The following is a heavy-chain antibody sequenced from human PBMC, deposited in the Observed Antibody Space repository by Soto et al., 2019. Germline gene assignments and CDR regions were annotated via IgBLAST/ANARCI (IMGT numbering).Heavy chain of an antibody. V-gene: IGHV1-24*01. CDR3: ATGYTLGNGDPDFDY. Sequence: ASVKVSCKVSGYTLTELSMHWVRQAPGKGLEWMGGFDPEDGETIYAQKFQGRVTMTEDTSTDTAYMELSSLRSEDTAVYYCATGYTLGNGDPDFDYWGQGTLVTVSS. CDR1: GYTLTELS. D-gene: IGHD4-17*01. J-gene: IGHJ4*02. CDR2: FDPEDGET.